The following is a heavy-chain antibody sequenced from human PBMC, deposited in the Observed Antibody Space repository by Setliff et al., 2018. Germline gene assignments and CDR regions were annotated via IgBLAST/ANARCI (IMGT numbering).Heavy chain of an antibody. J-gene: IGHJ4*02. CDR2: IKGPGAT. V-gene: IGHV3-15*01. CDR1: GFTFSAAW. D-gene: IGHD2-8*02. CDR3: AADFPGGAFPFDY. Sequence: PGGSLRLSCAASGFTFSAAWMTWLRLGPGKGLEWVALIKGPGATDYSASVEDRFTISRDNSMNILYLQMNNLKSEDTAVYYCAADFPGGAFPFDYLGQGTMVTVSS.